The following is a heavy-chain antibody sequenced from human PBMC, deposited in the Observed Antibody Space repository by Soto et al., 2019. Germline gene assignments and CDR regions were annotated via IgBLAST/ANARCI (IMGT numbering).Heavy chain of an antibody. CDR3: ARGAIWGARDWFAP. CDR2: INHSGIT. V-gene: IGHV4-34*01. CDR1: GGSFSDYK. Sequence: PSETLSLTCAVNGGSFSDYKWTWIRQSPGKGLEWIGEINHSGITNYNPSFKSRVTLSVDTSKNQFSLRVKSVTAADTAIYFCARGAIWGARDWFAPWGQGTPVTVSS. D-gene: IGHD3-16*01. J-gene: IGHJ5*02.